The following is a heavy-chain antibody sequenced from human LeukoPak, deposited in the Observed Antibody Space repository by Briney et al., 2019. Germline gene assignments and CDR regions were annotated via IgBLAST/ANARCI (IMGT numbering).Heavy chain of an antibody. V-gene: IGHV4-4*07. CDR3: AGSYYYGESGSNY. CDR1: GGSISRYY. Sequence: SETLSLTCSVSGGSISRYYWTWIRQTAGKGLEWIGRMYTSGSTNYNPSLRSRVSMSPDTSKNSFSLRLSSVTAADTAVYYCAGSYYYGESGSNYWGQGTLVTVSS. J-gene: IGHJ4*02. D-gene: IGHD3-10*01. CDR2: MYTSGST.